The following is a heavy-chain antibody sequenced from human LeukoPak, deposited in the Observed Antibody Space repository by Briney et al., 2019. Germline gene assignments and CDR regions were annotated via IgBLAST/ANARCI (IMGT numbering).Heavy chain of an antibody. CDR1: GYTFTSYD. Sequence: GASVKVSCKASGYTFTSYDINWVRQATGQGLEWMGWMNLNSGNTGYAQKFQGRVTMTRNTSISTAYMELSSLRSEDTAVYYCARGASEVATIAGFGDPWGQGTLVTVSS. D-gene: IGHD5-12*01. V-gene: IGHV1-8*01. J-gene: IGHJ5*02. CDR2: MNLNSGNT. CDR3: ARGASEVATIAGFGDP.